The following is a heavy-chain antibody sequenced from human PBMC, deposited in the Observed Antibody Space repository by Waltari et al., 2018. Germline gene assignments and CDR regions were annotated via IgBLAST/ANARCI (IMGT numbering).Heavy chain of an antibody. CDR3: ATAPYCSGGSCFLTHADY. V-gene: IGHV1-24*01. J-gene: IGHJ4*02. CDR2: FDPEDGET. D-gene: IGHD2-15*01. CDR1: GYTINELS. Sequence: QVQLVQSGAEVKKPGASVKVACKVSGYTINELSMHWVRQAHGKGLEWMGGFDPEDGETIYAQKFQGRVTMTEDTSTDTAYMELSSLRSEDTAVYYCATAPYCSGGSCFLTHADYWGQGTLVTVSS.